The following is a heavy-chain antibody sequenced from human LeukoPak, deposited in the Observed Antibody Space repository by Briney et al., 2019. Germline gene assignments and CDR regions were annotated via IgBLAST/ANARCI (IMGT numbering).Heavy chain of an antibody. D-gene: IGHD5-24*01. Sequence: TGGSLRLSCAASGFTFSSYWMSWVRQAPGKGLEWVANIKQDGSEKYYVDSVKGRFTISRDNAKNTLILQMNSLRVEDTAVYYCARDWVYKIDYWGRGTLVTVSS. CDR2: IKQDGSEK. CDR3: ARDWVYKIDY. CDR1: GFTFSSYW. J-gene: IGHJ4*02. V-gene: IGHV3-7*01.